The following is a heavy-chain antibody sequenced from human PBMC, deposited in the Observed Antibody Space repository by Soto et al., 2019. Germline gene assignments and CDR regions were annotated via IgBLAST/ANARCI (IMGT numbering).Heavy chain of an antibody. CDR2: INGDGSGT. CDR1: GFTLPASG. J-gene: IGHJ4*02. V-gene: IGHV3-74*01. Sequence: EVQLVESGGGLVQPGGSLRLSCAASGFTLPASGMHGVRQAPGMGLVWVSRINGDGSGTSYADFVKGRFIISRYDAKNTLFLQMNGLRAEDTAVYYCARGIFGSGTANDYWGQGTLVTVSS. CDR3: ARGIFGSGTANDY. D-gene: IGHD3-10*01.